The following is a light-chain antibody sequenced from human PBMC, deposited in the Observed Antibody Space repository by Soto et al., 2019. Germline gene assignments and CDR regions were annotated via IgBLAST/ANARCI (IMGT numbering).Light chain of an antibody. Sequence: EIVLTQSPGTLSLSPGEGATLSCRASQSVSRNYLAWYQQKPGQAPRLLIYTASRGATGIPDRFSGSGSGTDFTLTISRLEPEDSAVYYCQQYSRAPITFGQGTRLEIK. CDR1: QSVSRNY. J-gene: IGKJ5*01. V-gene: IGKV3-20*01. CDR2: TAS. CDR3: QQYSRAPIT.